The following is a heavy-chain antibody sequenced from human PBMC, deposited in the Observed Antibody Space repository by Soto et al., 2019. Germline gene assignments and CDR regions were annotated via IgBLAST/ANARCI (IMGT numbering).Heavy chain of an antibody. CDR2: ISGSGGST. CDR1: GFTFSSYA. D-gene: IGHD6-13*01. CDR3: AVTRTPGYSSSWYSSYYYYGMDV. V-gene: IGHV3-23*01. J-gene: IGHJ6*02. Sequence: GGSLRLSCAASGFTFSSYAMSWVRQAPGKGLEWVSAISGSGGSTYYADSVKGRFTISGDNSKNKLELQMNSLRAEDTAVYYCAVTRTPGYSSSWYSSYYYYGMDVWGQGTTVTVSS.